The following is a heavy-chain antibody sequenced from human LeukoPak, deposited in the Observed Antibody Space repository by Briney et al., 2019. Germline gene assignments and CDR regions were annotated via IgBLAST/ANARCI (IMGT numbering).Heavy chain of an antibody. CDR1: GFTFSNYA. V-gene: IGHV3-23*01. CDR3: AKKWGVGTATLDYFDY. J-gene: IGHJ4*02. Sequence: PGGSLRLSCAASGFTFSNYAMSWVRQAPGKGLEWVSGISGSGGSIYYADSVKGRFTISRDNSKNTLYLQMNSLTDEDTAVYYCAKKWGVGTATLDYFDYWGQGTLVTVSS. D-gene: IGHD1-26*01. CDR2: ISGSGGSI.